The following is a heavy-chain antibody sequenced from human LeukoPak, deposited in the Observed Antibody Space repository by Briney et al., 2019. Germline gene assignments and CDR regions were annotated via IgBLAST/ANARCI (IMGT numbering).Heavy chain of an antibody. V-gene: IGHV3-11*01. CDR1: GFTFSDSY. D-gene: IGHD4-11*01. CDR3: ARDPDYPDSWFDP. CDR2: ISGSGSII. Sequence: PGGSLRLSCAASGFTFSDSYMSWIRQSPGKGLEWLSHISGSGSIIYYADSVKGRFTISRDNAKNSLYLQMTSLRAEDTAVYYCARDPDYPDSWFDPWGQGTLVTVSS. J-gene: IGHJ5*02.